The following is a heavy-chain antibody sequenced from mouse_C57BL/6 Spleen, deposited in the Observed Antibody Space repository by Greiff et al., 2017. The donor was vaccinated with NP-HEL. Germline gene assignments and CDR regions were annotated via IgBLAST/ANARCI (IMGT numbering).Heavy chain of an antibody. CDR1: GYTFTSYW. J-gene: IGHJ3*01. V-gene: IGHV1-50*01. CDR2: IDPSDSYT. D-gene: IGHD2-3*01. Sequence: VQLQQSGAELVKPGASVKLSCKASGYTFTSYWMQWVKQRPGQGLEWIGEIDPSDSYTNYNQKFKGKATLTVDTSSSTAYMQLSSLTSEDSAVYYVARCLGGVTTGLAYWGQGTLVTVSA. CDR3: ARCLGGVTTGLAY.